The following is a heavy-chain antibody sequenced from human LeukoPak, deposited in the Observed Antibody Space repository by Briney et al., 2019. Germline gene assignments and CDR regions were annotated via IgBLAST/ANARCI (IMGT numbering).Heavy chain of an antibody. CDR1: GGTFSSYA. CDR2: IIPILGIA. D-gene: IGHD6-19*01. Sequence: AASVKVSCKASGGTFSSYAISWVRQAPGQGLEWMGRIIPILGIANYAQKFQGRVTITADKSTSTAYMELSSLRSEDTAVYYCARTSTTPYSSLDFDPWGQGTLVTVSS. CDR3: ARTSTTPYSSLDFDP. V-gene: IGHV1-69*04. J-gene: IGHJ5*02.